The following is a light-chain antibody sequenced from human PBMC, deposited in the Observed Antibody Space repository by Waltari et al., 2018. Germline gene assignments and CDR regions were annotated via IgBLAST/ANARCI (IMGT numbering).Light chain of an antibody. CDR3: QQYYSRRT. CDR2: WAS. CDR1: QSILYNANDKNY. Sequence: IVMTQSSDSLAVSLGESATINCKSSQSILYNANDKNYLAWDQQKPGQPPKLPIYWASTRESGVPDRFSGSGSGTDFTLTISSLQAEDVAVYYCQQYYSRRTFGQGTKVEI. V-gene: IGKV4-1*01. J-gene: IGKJ1*01.